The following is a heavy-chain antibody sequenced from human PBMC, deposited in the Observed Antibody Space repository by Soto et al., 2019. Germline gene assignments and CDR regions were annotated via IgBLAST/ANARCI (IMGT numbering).Heavy chain of an antibody. J-gene: IGHJ4*02. V-gene: IGHV1-69*04. CDR3: ARDNGYCSGGSCQAFDY. CDR2: IIPILGIA. D-gene: IGHD2-15*01. Sequence: VASVKVSCKASGGTFSSYTISWVRQAPGQGLEWMGRIIPILGIANYAQKFQGRVTITADKSTSTAYMELSSLRSEDTAVYYCARDNGYCSGGSCQAFDYWGQGTLVTVSS. CDR1: GGTFSSYT.